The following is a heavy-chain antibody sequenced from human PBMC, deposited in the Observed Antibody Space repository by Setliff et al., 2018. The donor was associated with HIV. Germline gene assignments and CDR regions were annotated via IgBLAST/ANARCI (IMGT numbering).Heavy chain of an antibody. Sequence: ASVKVSCKASGYTFTDYCMHWVRQAPGKGLEWMGRVDPKDGGAIYAEKFQGRVTISADTSTDTAYMELSSLRSEDTAVYYCATVHISIGWFYWGQGTLVTVSS. CDR3: ATVHISIGWFY. D-gene: IGHD6-19*01. J-gene: IGHJ4*02. CDR1: GYTFTDYC. CDR2: VDPKDGGA. V-gene: IGHV1-69-2*01.